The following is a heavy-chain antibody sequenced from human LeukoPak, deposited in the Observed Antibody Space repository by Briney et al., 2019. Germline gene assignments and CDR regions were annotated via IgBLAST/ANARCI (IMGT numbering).Heavy chain of an antibody. CDR3: ARHPGYYYSSGPKDY. V-gene: IGHV4-38-2*01. J-gene: IGHJ4*02. CDR2: MYYSGST. CDR1: GYSITNGYY. D-gene: IGHD3-22*01. Sequence: PSETLSLTCAVSGYSITNGYYWGWIRQPPGKGLEWIGSMYYSGSTYYNPSLKSRVTLSVDTSKTQFSLKLSSVTAADTAVYFCARHPGYYYSSGPKDYWGQGTLVTVSS.